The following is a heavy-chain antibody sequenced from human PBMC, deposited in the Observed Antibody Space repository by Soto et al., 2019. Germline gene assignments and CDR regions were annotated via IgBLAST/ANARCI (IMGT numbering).Heavy chain of an antibody. CDR3: AREGIAEHNGFGY. CDR2: ISYDGSNK. J-gene: IGHJ4*02. Sequence: QVQLVESGGGVVQPGRSLRLSCAASGLTFSSYAMHWVRQAPGKGLEWVAVISYDGSNKYYADSVKGRFTISRDNSKNTLYLQMNSLRAEDTAVYYCAREGIAEHNGFGYWGQGTLVTVSS. D-gene: IGHD6-13*01. V-gene: IGHV3-30-3*01. CDR1: GLTFSSYA.